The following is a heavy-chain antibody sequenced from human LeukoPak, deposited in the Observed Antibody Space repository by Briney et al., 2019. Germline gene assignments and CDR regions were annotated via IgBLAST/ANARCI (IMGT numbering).Heavy chain of an antibody. CDR3: AYSLRFATIYFDY. CDR2: INPNSGGT. Sequence: GASVKVSCKVSGYTFTGYYMHWVRQAPGQGLEWMGWINPNSGGTNYAQKFQGRVTMTRDTSISTAYMELSRLRSDDTAVYYCAYSLRFATIYFDYWGQGTLVTVSS. CDR1: GYTFTGYY. J-gene: IGHJ4*02. D-gene: IGHD3-3*01. V-gene: IGHV1-2*02.